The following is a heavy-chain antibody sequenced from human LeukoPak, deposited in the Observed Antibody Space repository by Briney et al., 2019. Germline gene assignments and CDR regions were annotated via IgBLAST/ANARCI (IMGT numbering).Heavy chain of an antibody. CDR3: AKTYYDFWSGYYVPYDY. D-gene: IGHD3-3*01. J-gene: IGHJ4*02. CDR1: GFIFSSYS. Sequence: GGSLRLSCAASGFIFSSYSMNWVRRAPGKGLEWVSFISTSSSYIYYADSAKGRFTISRDNAKNSLYLQMNSLRAEDTAVYYCAKTYYDFWSGYYVPYDYWGQGTLVTVSS. CDR2: ISTSSSYI. V-gene: IGHV3-21*01.